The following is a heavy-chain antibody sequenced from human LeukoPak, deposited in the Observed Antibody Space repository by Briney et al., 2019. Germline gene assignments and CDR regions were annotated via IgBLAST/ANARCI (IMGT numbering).Heavy chain of an antibody. V-gene: IGHV1-2*02. J-gene: IGHJ4*02. Sequence: ASVKASCKASGYTFTGYYMHWVRQAPGQGLEWMGWINPNSGGTNYAQKFQGRVTMTRDTSISTAYMELSRLRSDDTAVYFCARGGKSELGTCDHWGQGTLVTVSS. CDR3: ARGGKSELGTCDH. CDR1: GYTFTGYY. D-gene: IGHD7-27*01. CDR2: INPNSGGT.